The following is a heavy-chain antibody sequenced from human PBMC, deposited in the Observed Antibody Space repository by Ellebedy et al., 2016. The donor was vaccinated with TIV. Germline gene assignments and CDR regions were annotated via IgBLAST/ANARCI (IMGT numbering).Heavy chain of an antibody. J-gene: IGHJ1*01. CDR3: ARHDTGGRTPD. CDR1: GGSISTYY. D-gene: IGHD2-8*02. V-gene: IGHV4-59*01. CDR2: IYYTGDT. Sequence: MPSETLSLTCTVSGGSISTYYWSWIRPPPGEGLEWIAYIYYTGDTGYNPSLKSRVTILLDTSKNPLSLQLSSVTAADPAVYYCARHDTGGRTPDWGQGTLVTVSS.